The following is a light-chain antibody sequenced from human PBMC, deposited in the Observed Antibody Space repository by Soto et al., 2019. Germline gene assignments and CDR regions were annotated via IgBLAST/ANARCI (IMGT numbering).Light chain of an antibody. CDR2: AAS. J-gene: IGKJ5*01. CDR3: QQLFDSPIT. Sequence: DIELTQSPSFLSPSIGESVTITCRASQVISTSLAWYQVKPGKAPKLLIYAASTLESGVPSRFSATVSGTEFSLTITSLQPEDFATYYCQQLFDSPITVGPGTRLDIK. CDR1: QVISTS. V-gene: IGKV1-9*01.